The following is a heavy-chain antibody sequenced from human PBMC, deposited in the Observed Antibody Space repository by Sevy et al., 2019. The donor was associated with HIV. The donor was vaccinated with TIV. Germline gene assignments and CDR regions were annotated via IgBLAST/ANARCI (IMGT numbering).Heavy chain of an antibody. CDR1: GFTFSSYA. Sequence: GGSLRLSCAASGFTFSSYAMHWVRQAPGKGLEWVSFISYDGSDKYFADSVKGRFTISGDNSKNTLYLQMNSLRAEDTAVYYCARDGVSSGWYRGYYFDYWGQGTLVTVSS. V-gene: IGHV3-30*04. CDR3: ARDGVSSGWYRGYYFDY. D-gene: IGHD6-19*01. CDR2: ISYDGSDK. J-gene: IGHJ4*02.